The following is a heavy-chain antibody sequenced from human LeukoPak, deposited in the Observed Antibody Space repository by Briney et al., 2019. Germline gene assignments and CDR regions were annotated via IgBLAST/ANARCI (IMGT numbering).Heavy chain of an antibody. J-gene: IGHJ4*02. D-gene: IGHD3-9*01. CDR1: GFTFSSYW. CDR3: ARGRYDILTGHYYFDY. Sequence: QPGGSLRLSCAASGFTFSSYWMHWVRQALGKGLVWVSRINSDGSSTIYADSVKGRFTISRDNAKNTLYLQMNSLRAEDTAVYYCARGRYDILTGHYYFDYWGQGTLVTVSS. CDR2: INSDGSST. V-gene: IGHV3-74*01.